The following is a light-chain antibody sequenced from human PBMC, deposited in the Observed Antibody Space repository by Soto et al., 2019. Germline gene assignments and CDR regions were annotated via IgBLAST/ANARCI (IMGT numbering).Light chain of an antibody. CDR1: QSISRY. CDR3: QQSYTAPLT. V-gene: IGKV1-39*01. J-gene: IGKJ4*01. CDR2: SAS. Sequence: SGSLGDRVTITCRASQSISRYLHWFQQRPGEAPNLLIYSASTLQSGVPSRFSGSGSGTDFTLTISSLQPEDLGTYYCQQSYTAPLTFGGGTKVVIK.